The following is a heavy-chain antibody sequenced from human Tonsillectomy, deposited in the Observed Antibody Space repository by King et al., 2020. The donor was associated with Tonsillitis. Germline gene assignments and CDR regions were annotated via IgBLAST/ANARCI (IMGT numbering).Heavy chain of an antibody. Sequence: QVQLVQSGAEVKKPGASVKVSCKASGYTFPGYFIHWVRQAPGQGLEWMGWIDPDSGGTIYAQKFQGRVTMTRDTSITTAYIELSSLRSDDTAMYYCVRDPAGGRFTIFGLVSDYWGQGTLVTVSS. CDR2: IDPDSGGT. D-gene: IGHD3-3*01. V-gene: IGHV1-2*02. CDR3: VRDPAGGRFTIFGLVSDY. CDR1: GYTFPGYF. J-gene: IGHJ4*02.